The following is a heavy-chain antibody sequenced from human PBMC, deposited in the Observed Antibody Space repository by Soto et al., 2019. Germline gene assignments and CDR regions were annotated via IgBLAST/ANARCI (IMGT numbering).Heavy chain of an antibody. CDR2: ISYDGSNK. V-gene: IGHV3-30*18. CDR1: GFTFSSYG. Sequence: QVQLVESGGGVVQPGRSLRLSCAASGFTFSSYGMHWVRQAPGKGLEWVAVISYDGSNKYYADSVKGRFTISRDNSKNTLYLQMNSLRAEDTAVYYCAKDSGGLMVRGGVDYWGQGTLVTVSS. CDR3: AKDSGGLMVRGGVDY. D-gene: IGHD3-10*01. J-gene: IGHJ4*02.